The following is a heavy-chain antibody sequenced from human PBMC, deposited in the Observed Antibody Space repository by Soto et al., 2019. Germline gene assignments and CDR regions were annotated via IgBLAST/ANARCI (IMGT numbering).Heavy chain of an antibody. D-gene: IGHD1-1*01. CDR1: GFSFSRNW. CDR3: AGIKQLGAFDI. Sequence: EVQLVESGGGLVQPGGSLRLSCAASGFSFSRNWMSWVRQAPGKGLEWVANIKQDGSEKYYVDSVKGRFTISRDNRKNSLYLQMNSVRAEDTAVYYCAGIKQLGAFDIWGQGTTVTVSS. CDR2: IKQDGSEK. J-gene: IGHJ3*02. V-gene: IGHV3-7*01.